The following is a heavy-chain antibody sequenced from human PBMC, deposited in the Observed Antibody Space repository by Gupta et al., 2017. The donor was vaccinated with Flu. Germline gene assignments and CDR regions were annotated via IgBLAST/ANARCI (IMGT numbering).Heavy chain of an antibody. V-gene: IGHV3-53*01. Sequence: RFTISRDNSKNTLYLQMNSLRAEDTAGYYCARGVSYYYMDVWGKGTTVTVSS. CDR3: ARGVSYYYMDV. D-gene: IGHD6-6*01. J-gene: IGHJ6*03.